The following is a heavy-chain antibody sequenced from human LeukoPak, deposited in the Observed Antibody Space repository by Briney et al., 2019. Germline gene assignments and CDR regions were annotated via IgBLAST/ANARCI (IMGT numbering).Heavy chain of an antibody. CDR3: ARNEWADY. CDR2: ISGSSRTI. D-gene: IGHD1-26*01. CDR1: GFTFSNFA. Sequence: PGGSLRLSCEASGFTFSNFAMTWVRQAPGKGPEWVSYISGSSRTIYYADSVKGRFTISRDNAKNSLYLQMNSLRDEDTAVYYCARNEWADYWGQGTLVTVSS. J-gene: IGHJ4*02. V-gene: IGHV3-48*02.